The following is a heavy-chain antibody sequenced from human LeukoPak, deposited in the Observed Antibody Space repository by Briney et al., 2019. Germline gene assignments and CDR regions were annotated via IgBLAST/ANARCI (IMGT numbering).Heavy chain of an antibody. CDR2: ISSSGSTI. D-gene: IGHD3-9*01. V-gene: IGHV3-11*01. Sequence: PGGSLRLSCAASEFTFSDYYMSWIRQAPGKGLEWISYISSSGSTIYYADSVKGRFTVSRDDAKNSLYLEMNSLRAEDTAMYYCARVSGYFEWPHFDSWGQGTLVSVSS. CDR3: ARVSGYFEWPHFDS. J-gene: IGHJ4*02. CDR1: EFTFSDYY.